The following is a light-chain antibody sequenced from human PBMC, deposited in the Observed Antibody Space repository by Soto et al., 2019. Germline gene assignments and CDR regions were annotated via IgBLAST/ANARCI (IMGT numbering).Light chain of an antibody. Sequence: IVMTQSPVTLSVSPGERATLSCRASQSIVNNLAWYQQKPGQAPRLLIYDASTRATDIPARFSGSVSGTEFILTISSLQSADFAVYYCQQYNNWPPRLTCGGGTKVEI. CDR1: QSIVNN. J-gene: IGKJ4*01. V-gene: IGKV3-15*01. CDR3: QQYNNWPPRLT. CDR2: DAS.